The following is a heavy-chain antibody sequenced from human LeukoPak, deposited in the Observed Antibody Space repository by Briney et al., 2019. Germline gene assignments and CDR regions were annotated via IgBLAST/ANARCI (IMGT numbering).Heavy chain of an antibody. V-gene: IGHV3-7*01. D-gene: IGHD3-10*01. Sequence: GGSLRLSCLGSGFGFSNYWMTWLRQAPGEGLEWVANIKEDGSVIYYADSVKGRFTISRDNAKNSVYLQMNSLKVEDTALYYCATGRWFGEFAGSAFEDWGQGTLVTVSS. CDR1: GFGFSNYW. CDR2: IKEDGSVI. CDR3: ATGRWFGEFAGSAFED. J-gene: IGHJ4*02.